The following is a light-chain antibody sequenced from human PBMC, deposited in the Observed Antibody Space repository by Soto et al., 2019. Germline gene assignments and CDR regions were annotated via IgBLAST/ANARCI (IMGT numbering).Light chain of an antibody. Sequence: QSALTQPASVSGSPGQSITISCTGTSSDIGGYNYVSWYQQHPGKAPKLMIYDVTSRPSGVSNRFSGSKSGNTASLTISGLQAEDGADYFCRSSQTFSTVIFGGGTK. CDR1: SSDIGGYNY. V-gene: IGLV2-14*01. CDR3: RSSQTFSTVI. CDR2: DVT. J-gene: IGLJ2*01.